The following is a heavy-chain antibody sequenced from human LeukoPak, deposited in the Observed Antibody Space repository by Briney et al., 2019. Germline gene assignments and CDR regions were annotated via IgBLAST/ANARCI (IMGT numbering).Heavy chain of an antibody. Sequence: GGSLRLSCAASGFNFSSYGMHWVRQAPGKGLEWVTSIWFDGSNIHYADSVKGRVIISRDNSKSALYLQMNSLRAEDTAIYYCARDSLPMAVSGPFDHWGQGALVTVSS. V-gene: IGHV3-33*01. CDR2: IWFDGSNI. J-gene: IGHJ4*02. CDR3: ARDSLPMAVSGPFDH. CDR1: GFNFSSYG. D-gene: IGHD6-19*01.